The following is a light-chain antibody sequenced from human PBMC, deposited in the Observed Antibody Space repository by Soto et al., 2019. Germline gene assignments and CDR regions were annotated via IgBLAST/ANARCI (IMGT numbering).Light chain of an antibody. J-gene: IGLJ1*01. CDR3: SSYSGGSTLLYL. CDR1: SSDVGGYNY. V-gene: IGLV2-14*01. Sequence: QSALTQPASVSGSPGQSITISCTGTSSDVGGYNYVSWYQQHPGIAPKLLIYGVTNRPSGVSTRFSGSKSGNTASLTISGLQAEDEAAYHCSSYSGGSTLLYLFGTGTKVTVL. CDR2: GVT.